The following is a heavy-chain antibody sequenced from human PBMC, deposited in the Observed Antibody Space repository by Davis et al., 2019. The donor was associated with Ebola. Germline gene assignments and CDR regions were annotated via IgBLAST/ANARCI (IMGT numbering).Heavy chain of an antibody. V-gene: IGHV3-53*05. J-gene: IGHJ4*02. CDR1: GFTVSSNH. D-gene: IGHD6-19*01. Sequence: PGGSLRLSCAASGFTVSSNHMSWVRQAPGKGLEWVPVIYDHSTAYADSVRGRFIISRDKSNNTLYLEMNSLRVDDTAVYYCATTQWLREFDNWGQGTLVTVSS. CDR3: ATTQWLREFDN. CDR2: IYDHST.